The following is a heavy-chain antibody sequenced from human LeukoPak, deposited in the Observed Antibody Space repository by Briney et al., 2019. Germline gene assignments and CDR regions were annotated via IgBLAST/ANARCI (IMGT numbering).Heavy chain of an antibody. V-gene: IGHV3-53*01. J-gene: IGHJ4*02. D-gene: IGHD3-10*01. CDR3: ARATMGWDYFDY. Sequence: GGSLRLSCAASGFTVSSNYMTWVRQAPGKGLEWVSVIYSGGNTYYADSVKGRFTISRDNSKNTLYLQMNSLRAEDTAVYYCARATMGWDYFDYWGQGTLVTVSS. CDR1: GFTVSSNY. CDR2: IYSGGNT.